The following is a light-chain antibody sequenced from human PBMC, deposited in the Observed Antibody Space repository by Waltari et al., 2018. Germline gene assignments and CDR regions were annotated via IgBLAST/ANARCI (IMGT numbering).Light chain of an antibody. CDR1: QSVSRS. Sequence: EIVLTQSPATPSLSPGERVTLSCRASQSVSRSLGWFLQKPGQAPKLLIYEASNRAPGLPGRFSGSGFGRDFTLTISSLEPEDFGVYYCQQRSVWPVTFGGGTKLEI. CDR3: QQRSVWPVT. V-gene: IGKV3-11*02. CDR2: EAS. J-gene: IGKJ4*01.